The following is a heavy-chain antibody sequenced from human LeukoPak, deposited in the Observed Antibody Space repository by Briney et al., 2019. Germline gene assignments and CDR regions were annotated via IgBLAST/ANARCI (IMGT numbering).Heavy chain of an antibody. CDR3: AKGLYYYGSGTYYNIAY. V-gene: IGHV3-23*01. D-gene: IGHD3-10*01. Sequence: PGGSLRLSCAASGFTFSSYAMSWVRQAPGKGLEWVSVISGSGGSTYNADSVKGRFTISRENSKNMLYLQMNSLRAEDTAVYYCAKGLYYYGSGTYYNIAYWGQGTLVTVSS. J-gene: IGHJ4*02. CDR1: GFTFSSYA. CDR2: ISGSGGST.